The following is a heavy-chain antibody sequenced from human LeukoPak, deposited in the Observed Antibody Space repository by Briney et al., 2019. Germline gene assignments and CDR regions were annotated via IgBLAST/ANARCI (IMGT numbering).Heavy chain of an antibody. CDR2: IIPIFGTT. CDR3: ARAVDCSGGSCYPPGSIFDY. J-gene: IGHJ4*02. D-gene: IGHD2-15*01. CDR1: GGTFSSYA. Sequence: SVKVSCKASGGTFSSYAISWVRQAPGQGLEWMGGIIPIFGTTKYAQKFQGRVTITTDEYTSTAYMELSSLKASDTAMYYCARAVDCSGGSCYPPGSIFDYWGQGTLVTVSS. V-gene: IGHV1-69*05.